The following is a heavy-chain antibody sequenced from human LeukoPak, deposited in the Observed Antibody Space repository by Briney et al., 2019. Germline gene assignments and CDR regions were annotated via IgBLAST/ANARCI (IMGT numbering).Heavy chain of an antibody. D-gene: IGHD3-22*01. CDR3: ARGFCDSDSTGLYFDH. V-gene: IGHV3-7*01. J-gene: IGHJ1*01. Sequence: PGGSLRLSCVASGFTFSNYWMSWVRQAPGKGLEWLANIKQDGSQKYYVDSVKGRFTISRDNAKNSLYLEMNSLRAEDTAVYNCARGFCDSDSTGLYFDHWGQGTLVTVSS. CDR2: IKQDGSQK. CDR1: GFTFSNYW.